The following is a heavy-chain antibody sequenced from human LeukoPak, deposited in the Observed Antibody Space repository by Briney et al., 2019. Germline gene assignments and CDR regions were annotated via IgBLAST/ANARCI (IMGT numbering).Heavy chain of an antibody. Sequence: ASVKVSCKASGYTFTSYYMHWVRQAPGQGLEWMGIINPSGGSTSYAQKFQGRVTMTRDTSSSTVYMELSSLRSEDTAVYYCARDLEQWLAIDYWGQGTLVTVSS. J-gene: IGHJ4*02. CDR1: GYTFTSYY. CDR2: INPSGGST. D-gene: IGHD6-19*01. V-gene: IGHV1-46*01. CDR3: ARDLEQWLAIDY.